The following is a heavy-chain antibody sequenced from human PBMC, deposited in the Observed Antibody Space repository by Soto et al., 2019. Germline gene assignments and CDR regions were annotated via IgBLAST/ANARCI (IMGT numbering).Heavy chain of an antibody. CDR3: ARDFDY. CDR2: ISYDGSNK. CDR1: GFTFSSYA. Sequence: QVQLVESGGGVVQPGRSLRLSCAASGFTFSSYAMHWVRQAPGKGLEWVAVISYDGSNKYYADSVKGRFTISRDNSKNTLYRQMNSLRAEDTAVYYCARDFDYWGQGTLVTVSS. V-gene: IGHV3-30-3*01. J-gene: IGHJ4*02.